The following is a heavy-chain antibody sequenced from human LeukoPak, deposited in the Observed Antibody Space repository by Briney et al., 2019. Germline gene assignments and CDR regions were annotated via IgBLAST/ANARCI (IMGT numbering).Heavy chain of an antibody. D-gene: IGHD4-17*01. CDR2: IYHSGST. CDR3: ARGTVTTPYYYYGMDV. J-gene: IGHJ6*02. CDR1: GGSLSSGGYS. Sequence: SQTLSLTCAVSGGSLSSGGYSWSWIRQPPGKGLEWIGYIYHSGSTYYNPSLKSRVTISVDRSKNQFSLKLSSVTAADTAVYYCARGTVTTPYYYYGMDVWGQGTTVTVSS. V-gene: IGHV4-30-2*01.